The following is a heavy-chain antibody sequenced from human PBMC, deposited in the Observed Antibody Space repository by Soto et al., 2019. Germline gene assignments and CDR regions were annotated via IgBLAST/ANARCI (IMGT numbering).Heavy chain of an antibody. CDR1: GGSISSYY. CDR3: ARLGHVYYYDSSGYREYFQH. Sequence: PSETLSLTSTVSGGSISSYYWSWIRQPPGKGLEWIGYIYYSGSTNYNPSLKSRVTISVDTSKNQFSLKLSSVTAADTAVYYCARLGHVYYYDSSGYREYFQHWGQGTLVTVSS. CDR2: IYYSGST. D-gene: IGHD3-22*01. J-gene: IGHJ1*01. V-gene: IGHV4-59*01.